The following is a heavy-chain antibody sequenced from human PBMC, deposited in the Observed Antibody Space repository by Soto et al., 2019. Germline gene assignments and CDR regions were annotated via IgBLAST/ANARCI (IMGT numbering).Heavy chain of an antibody. CDR2: INHSGST. CDR1: GGSFSGYY. V-gene: IGHV4-34*01. CDR3: ARGFSGWSSFGMDV. Sequence: SETLSLTCAVYGGSFSGYYLSWIRQPPGKGLEWIGEINHSGSTNYNPSLKSRVTISVDTSKNQFSLKLSSVTAADTAVYYCARGFSGWSSFGMDVWGQGTTVTVSS. J-gene: IGHJ6*02. D-gene: IGHD6-19*01.